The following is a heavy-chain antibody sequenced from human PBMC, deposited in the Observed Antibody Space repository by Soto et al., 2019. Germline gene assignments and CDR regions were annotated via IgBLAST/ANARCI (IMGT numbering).Heavy chain of an antibody. V-gene: IGHV3-23*01. CDR3: AKSRYSDRSGDFYQY. CDR2: IGGSGRTT. J-gene: IGHJ4*02. D-gene: IGHD3-22*01. Sequence: GGSLRLSCAASSLTFNNYAMSWVRQSPGKVLEWVSGIGGSGRTTYYADSVKGRFTISRDNSNNTLFLQMNSLRAEDTAVYYCAKSRYSDRSGDFYQYWGQGTLVSVSS. CDR1: SLTFNNYA.